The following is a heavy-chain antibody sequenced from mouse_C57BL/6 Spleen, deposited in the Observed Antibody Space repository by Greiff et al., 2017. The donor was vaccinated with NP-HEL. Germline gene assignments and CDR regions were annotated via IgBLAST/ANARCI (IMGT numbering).Heavy chain of an antibody. V-gene: IGHV2-2*01. D-gene: IGHD2-1*01. CDR1: GFSLTSYG. CDR3: ARGGNYGRAMDY. J-gene: IGHJ4*01. CDR2: IWSGGST. Sequence: VKLMESGPGLVQPSQSLSITCTVSGFSLTSYGVHWVRQSPGKGLEWLGVIWSGGSTDYNAAFISRLSISKDNSKSQVFFKMNSLQADDTAIYYCARGGNYGRAMDYWGQGTSVTVSS.